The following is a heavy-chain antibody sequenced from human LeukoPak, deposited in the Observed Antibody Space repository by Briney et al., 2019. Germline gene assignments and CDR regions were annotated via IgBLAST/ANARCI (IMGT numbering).Heavy chain of an antibody. D-gene: IGHD3-10*01. CDR2: INQSGST. CDR3: ARVGSGAGEVGPFDY. Sequence: SETLSLTCGVYGGSFSDYDWTWIRQSPGKGLEWIGEINQSGSTNENPSLKSRVTVSIDTSKSQFSLKLSSVTAADTAVYYCARVGSGAGEVGPFDYWGQGTLVTVSS. V-gene: IGHV4-34*01. J-gene: IGHJ4*02. CDR1: GGSFSDYD.